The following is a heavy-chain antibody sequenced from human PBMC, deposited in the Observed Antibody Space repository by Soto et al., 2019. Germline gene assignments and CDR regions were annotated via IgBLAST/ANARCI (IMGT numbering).Heavy chain of an antibody. CDR3: AKGSPVVAATLRYSGRSYYFDY. CDR2: ISWNSGSI. CDR1: GFTFDDYA. Sequence: PGGSLRLSCAASGFTFDDYAMHWVRQAPGKGLEWVSGISWNSGSIGYADSVKGRFTISRDNAKNSLYLQMNSLRAEDTALYYCAKGSPVVAATLRYSGRSYYFDYRGQGTLVTVSS. V-gene: IGHV3-9*01. D-gene: IGHD2-15*01. J-gene: IGHJ4*02.